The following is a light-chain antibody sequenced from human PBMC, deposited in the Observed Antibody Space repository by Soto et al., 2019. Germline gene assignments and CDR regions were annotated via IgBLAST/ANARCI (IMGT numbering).Light chain of an antibody. Sequence: QSALTQPASVSGFPGQSITISCTGTSSDVGSYNLVSWYQQHPGKAPKLMIYEGTKRPSGVSNRFSGSKSGNTASLTISGLQAEDEADYHCCSYAGSTTIYVFGSGTKLTVL. V-gene: IGLV2-23*01. CDR1: SSDVGSYNL. J-gene: IGLJ1*01. CDR2: EGT. CDR3: CSYAGSTTIYV.